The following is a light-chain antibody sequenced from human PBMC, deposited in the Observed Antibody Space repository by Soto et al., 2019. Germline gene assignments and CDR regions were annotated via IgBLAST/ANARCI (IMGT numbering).Light chain of an antibody. Sequence: QSALTQPASVSGSPGQSITISRTGTSSDVGSYNLVSWYQQHPGKAPKLMIYEGSKRPSGVSNRFSGSKSGNTASLTISGLQAEDEADYYCCSYAGSSTYVFGNGTKVNVL. CDR3: CSYAGSSTYV. CDR2: EGS. J-gene: IGLJ1*01. V-gene: IGLV2-23*01. CDR1: SSDVGSYNL.